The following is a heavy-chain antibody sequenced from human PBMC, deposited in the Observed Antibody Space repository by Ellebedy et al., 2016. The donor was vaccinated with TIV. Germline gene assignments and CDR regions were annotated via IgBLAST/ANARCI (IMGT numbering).Heavy chain of an antibody. CDR1: GFIFSDYY. Sequence: GESLKISCAASGFIFSDYYMSWIRQAPGKGLMWVSRINSDGSDTDYADSVKGRFTISRDNAKNTLYLQMNSLRAEDTAVYYCASWFGGVNYWGQGTLVTVSS. CDR3: ASWFGGVNY. CDR2: INSDGSDT. D-gene: IGHD3-10*01. J-gene: IGHJ4*02. V-gene: IGHV3-74*01.